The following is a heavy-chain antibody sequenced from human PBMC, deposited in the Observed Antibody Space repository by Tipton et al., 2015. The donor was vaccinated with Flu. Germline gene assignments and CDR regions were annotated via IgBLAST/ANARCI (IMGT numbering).Heavy chain of an antibody. CDR3: ARSPGYYFDY. CDR1: GGSLSSYY. CDR2: IYTSGST. V-gene: IGHV4-4*07. Sequence: TLSLTCTVSGGSLSSYYWSWIRQPAGKGLEWIGRIYTSGSTNYNSSLKSRVTMSVDMSKNQFSLKLNSVTAADTAVYYCARSPGYYFDYWGQGTLVTVSS. J-gene: IGHJ4*02.